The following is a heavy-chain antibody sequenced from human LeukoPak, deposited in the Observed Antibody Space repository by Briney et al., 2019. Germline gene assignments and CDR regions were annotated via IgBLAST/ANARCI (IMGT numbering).Heavy chain of an antibody. J-gene: IGHJ4*02. V-gene: IGHV4-59*01. Sequence: PSETLSLTCTVSGGSISSYYWSWIRQPPGKGLEWIGYIYDSGSTNYNPSLKSRVTISVDTSKNQFSLKLSSVTAADTAVYYCARSAPDYYDILTGYYPPDCWGQGTLVIVSS. CDR2: IYDSGST. D-gene: IGHD3-9*01. CDR1: GGSISSYY. CDR3: ARSAPDYYDILTGYYPPDC.